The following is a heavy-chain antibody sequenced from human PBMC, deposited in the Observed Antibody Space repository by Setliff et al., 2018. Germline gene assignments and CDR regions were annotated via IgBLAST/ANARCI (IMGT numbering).Heavy chain of an antibody. D-gene: IGHD3-3*01. CDR3: ARRETYYNFWSGYYAY. CDR2: IYYSGST. Sequence: ASETLSLTCTVSGGSISSSSYYWGWIRQPPGKGLGWIGSIYYSGSTYYNPSLKSRVTISVDTSKNQFSLKLSSVTAADTAVYYCARRETYYNFWSGYYAYWGQGTLVTVSS. J-gene: IGHJ4*02. V-gene: IGHV4-39*07. CDR1: GGSISSSSYY.